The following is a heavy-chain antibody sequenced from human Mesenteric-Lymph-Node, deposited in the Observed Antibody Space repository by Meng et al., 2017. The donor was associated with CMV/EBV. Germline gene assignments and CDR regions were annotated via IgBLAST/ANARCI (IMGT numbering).Heavy chain of an antibody. CDR1: GVSISDSGYY. Sequence: SETLSLTCTVSGVSISDSGYYWGWIRQSPGKGLEWIGSMYYGGYTYYNPSLNGRVTTSVDTTKNHFYLKLSSVTAADTAIFYCASDTAGYAFDIWGQGTMVTVSS. CDR2: MYYGGYT. V-gene: IGHV4-39*07. CDR3: ASDTAGYAFDI. D-gene: IGHD2-21*02. J-gene: IGHJ3*02.